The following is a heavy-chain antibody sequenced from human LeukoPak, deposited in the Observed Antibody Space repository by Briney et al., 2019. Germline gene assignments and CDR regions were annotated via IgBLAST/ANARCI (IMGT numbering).Heavy chain of an antibody. J-gene: IGHJ6*04. CDR2: ISSSSSYI. V-gene: IGHV3-21*01. CDR3: ARVEMATRPMDV. D-gene: IGHD5-24*01. CDR1: GFTFSSYS. Sequence: GGSLRLSCAASGFTFSSYSMNWVRQAPGKGLEWVSSISSSSSYIYYADSVKGRFTISRDNAKNSLYLQMNSLRAEDTAVYYCARVEMATRPMDVWGKGTTVTISA.